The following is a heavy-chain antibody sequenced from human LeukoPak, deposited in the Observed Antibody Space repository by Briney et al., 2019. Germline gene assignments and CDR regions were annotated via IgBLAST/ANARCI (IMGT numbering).Heavy chain of an antibody. CDR3: ATDRQVYGSGEYYFDY. CDR2: IYYSGST. CDR1: GGSISSSSYY. D-gene: IGHD3-10*01. V-gene: IGHV4-39*07. J-gene: IGHJ4*02. Sequence: SETLSLTCTVSGGSISSSSYYWGWIRQPPGKGLEWIGSIYYSGSTKCNPSLKSRVTISVDTSKNQFSLKLSSVTAADTAVYYCATDRQVYGSGEYYFDYWGQGTLVSVSS.